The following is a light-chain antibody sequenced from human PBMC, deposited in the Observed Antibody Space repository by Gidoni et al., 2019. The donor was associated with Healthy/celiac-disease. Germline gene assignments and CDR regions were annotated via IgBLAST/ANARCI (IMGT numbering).Light chain of an antibody. J-gene: IGKJ4*01. Sequence: EIVLTQSRATLSLSPGERATLSCRASQTVSSYLAWYQQKPGRAPRLLIYDASNRATGSPARFSGSGSGTDVTLTISSIEPEDFAVYYCQQRSNWPPFTFGGGTKVEIK. V-gene: IGKV3-11*01. CDR2: DAS. CDR3: QQRSNWPPFT. CDR1: QTVSSY.